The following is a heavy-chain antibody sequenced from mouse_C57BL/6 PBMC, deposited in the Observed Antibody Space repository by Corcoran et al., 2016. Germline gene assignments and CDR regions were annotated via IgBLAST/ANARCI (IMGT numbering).Heavy chain of an antibody. D-gene: IGHD2-4*01. CDR3: ARSGDYDVAMDY. Sequence: QVQLQQSGAELVKPGASVKISCKASGYAFSSYWMNWVKQRPGKGLEWIGQIYPGDGDTNYNGKFKGKATLTADKSSSTAYMQLSSLTSEDSAVYFCARSGDYDVAMDYWGQGTSVTVSS. J-gene: IGHJ4*01. CDR1: GYAFSSYW. V-gene: IGHV1-80*01. CDR2: IYPGDGDT.